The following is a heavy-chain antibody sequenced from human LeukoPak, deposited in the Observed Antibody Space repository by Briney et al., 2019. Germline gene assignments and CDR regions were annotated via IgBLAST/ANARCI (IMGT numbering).Heavy chain of an antibody. CDR2: TNHSGST. J-gene: IGHJ3*02. CDR1: GGSFSGYY. CDR3: ASPGYSSGIDDAFDI. D-gene: IGHD6-19*01. Sequence: SETLSLTCAVYGGSFSGYYWSWIRQPPGKGLEWIGETNHSGSTYYNPSLKSRVTISVDTSKNQFSLKLSSVTAADTAVYYCASPGYSSGIDDAFDIWGQGTMVTVSS. V-gene: IGHV4-34*01.